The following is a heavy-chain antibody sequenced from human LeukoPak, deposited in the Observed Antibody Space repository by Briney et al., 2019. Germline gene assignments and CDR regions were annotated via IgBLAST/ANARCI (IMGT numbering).Heavy chain of an antibody. CDR1: GGSISIGSYY. CDR3: GRSYRREMTTMRY. CDR2: IYTSGST. D-gene: IGHD5-24*01. Sequence: SQTLSLTCTVSGGSISIGSYYWRWIRQPAGKGLEWFGRIYTSGSTNYNPSLKRRRTISVDTSKNHFSLKLSSVTAADTAGYYCGRSYRREMTTMRYWGQGTLVTVSS. V-gene: IGHV4-61*02. J-gene: IGHJ4*02.